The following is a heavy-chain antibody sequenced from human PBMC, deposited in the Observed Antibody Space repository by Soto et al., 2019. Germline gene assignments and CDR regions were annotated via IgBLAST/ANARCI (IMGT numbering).Heavy chain of an antibody. D-gene: IGHD1-26*01. CDR1: GGSISSYY. CDR3: AGDSGYGMDV. CDR2: IYYSGST. Sequence: QVQLQESGPGLVKPSETLSLTCTVSGGSISSYYWSWIRQPPGKGLEWIGYIYYSGSTNYNPSLKSRVTISVDPSKNQFSLKLSSVTAADTAVYYCAGDSGYGMDVWGQGTTVTVSS. V-gene: IGHV4-59*01. J-gene: IGHJ6*02.